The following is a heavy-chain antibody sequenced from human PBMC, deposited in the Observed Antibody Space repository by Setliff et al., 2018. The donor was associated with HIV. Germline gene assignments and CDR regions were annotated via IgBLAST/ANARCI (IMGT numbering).Heavy chain of an antibody. D-gene: IGHD3-3*01. Sequence: SLRLSCAASGFTFKMYAMHWVRQAPGKGLEWVAVISYDGSNKYYADSAEGRLTISRDNSKNRLYLHMNSLRTEDTAVYYCARDQKAAYNFWSGYMSVWYFDLWGRGTLVTVSS. J-gene: IGHJ2*01. CDR3: ARDQKAAYNFWSGYMSVWYFDL. CDR2: ISYDGSNK. CDR1: GFTFKMYA. V-gene: IGHV3-30*04.